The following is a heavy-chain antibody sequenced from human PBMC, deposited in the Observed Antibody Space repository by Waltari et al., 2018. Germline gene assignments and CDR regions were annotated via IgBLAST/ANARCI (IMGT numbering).Heavy chain of an antibody. J-gene: IGHJ6*02. CDR1: GFTFRSYA. Sequence: EAQLLESGGGLVQSGGSLTLSCTTSGFTFRSYAMNWIRQAPGKGLEWVSGVSGNGGVTKYADSVEGRFSISRDNSKNTLFLQMSGLKDEDTAIYYCAKIAGYCSNDVCSKAMDVWGQGTKV. V-gene: IGHV3-23*01. D-gene: IGHD2-8*01. CDR3: AKIAGYCSNDVCSKAMDV. CDR2: VSGNGGVT.